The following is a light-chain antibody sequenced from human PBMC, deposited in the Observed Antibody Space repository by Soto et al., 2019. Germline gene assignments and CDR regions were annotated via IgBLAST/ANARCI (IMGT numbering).Light chain of an antibody. Sequence: EIVMTQSPATLSLSPGERASLSCRASQSINSELAWYQQKPGQPPRSLIYGASTRATGVPARFTGSDSGSEFTLTISRLQSEDFAVYYCQHCHNSPLTFGQGTRLEI. J-gene: IGKJ2*01. V-gene: IGKV3-15*01. CDR3: QHCHNSPLT. CDR2: GAS. CDR1: QSINSE.